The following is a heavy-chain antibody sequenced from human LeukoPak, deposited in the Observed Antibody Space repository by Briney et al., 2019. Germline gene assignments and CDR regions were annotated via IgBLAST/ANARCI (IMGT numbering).Heavy chain of an antibody. J-gene: IGHJ4*02. V-gene: IGHV4-59*01. Sequence: SETLSLTCTVSGGSISSYYWSWLRQPPGKGLEWIGYIYYSGSTSYNPSLKSRVTISVDTSKNQFSLKLSSVTAADTAVYYCARISRDGYNYYFDYWGQGTLVTVSS. D-gene: IGHD5-24*01. CDR1: GGSISSYY. CDR2: IYYSGST. CDR3: ARISRDGYNYYFDY.